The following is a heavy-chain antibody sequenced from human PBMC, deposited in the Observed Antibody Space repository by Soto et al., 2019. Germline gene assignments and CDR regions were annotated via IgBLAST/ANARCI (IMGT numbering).Heavy chain of an antibody. CDR3: TIVLMPGDRIAVDY. D-gene: IGHD2-8*01. V-gene: IGHV3-73*01. CDR2: IRSKANSYAT. J-gene: IGHJ4*02. CDR1: GFTFSGSA. Sequence: GGSLRLSCAASGFTFSGSAMHWVRQASGKGLEWAGRIRSKANSYATAYAASVKGRFTISRDDSKNTAYLQMNSLKTEDTAVYYCTIVLMPGDRIAVDYWGQGTLVTVSS.